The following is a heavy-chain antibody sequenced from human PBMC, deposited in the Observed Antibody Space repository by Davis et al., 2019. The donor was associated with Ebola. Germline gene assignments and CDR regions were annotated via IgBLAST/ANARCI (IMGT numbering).Heavy chain of an antibody. Sequence: GESLKISCAASGFTFSSYAMSWVRQAPGKGLEWVSAISGSGGSTYYADSVKGRFTISRDNSKNTLYLQMNSLRAEDTAVYYCAKYYYDSSGYSDAFDIWGQGTMVTVSS. J-gene: IGHJ3*02. V-gene: IGHV3-23*01. CDR2: ISGSGGST. CDR1: GFTFSSYA. D-gene: IGHD3-22*01. CDR3: AKYYYDSSGYSDAFDI.